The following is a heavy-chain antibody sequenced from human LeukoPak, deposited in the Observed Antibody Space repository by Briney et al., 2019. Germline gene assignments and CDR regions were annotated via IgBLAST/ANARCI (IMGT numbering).Heavy chain of an antibody. Sequence: ASVKVSCKASGYTFTGYYMHWVRQAPGQGLEWMGWINPNSGGANYAQKFQGRVTMTRETSISTAYMELSRLRSDDTAVYYCAKAARRLVVVPAAKGWFDPCGQGTLVTVSS. D-gene: IGHD2-2*01. J-gene: IGHJ5*02. CDR1: GYTFTGYY. CDR2: INPNSGGA. CDR3: AKAARRLVVVPAAKGWFDP. V-gene: IGHV1-2*02.